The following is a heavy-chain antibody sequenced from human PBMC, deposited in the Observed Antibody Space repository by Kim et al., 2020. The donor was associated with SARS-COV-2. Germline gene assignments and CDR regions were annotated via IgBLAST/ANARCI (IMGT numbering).Heavy chain of an antibody. CDR3: ARARVHIVVVIATIDAFVI. CDR2: IYYSGST. J-gene: IGHJ3*02. CDR1: GGSISSGGYY. Sequence: SETLSLTCTVSGGSISSGGYYWSWIRQHPGKGLEWIGYIYYSGSTYYNPSLKSRVTISVDTSKNQFSLKLSSVTAADTAVYYCARARVHIVVVIATIDAFVIWGQGTMVTVSS. V-gene: IGHV4-31*03. D-gene: IGHD2-21*01.